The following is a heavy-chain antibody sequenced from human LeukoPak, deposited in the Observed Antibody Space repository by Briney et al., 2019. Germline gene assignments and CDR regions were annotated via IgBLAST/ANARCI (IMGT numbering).Heavy chain of an antibody. CDR1: GGSISSNSYD. V-gene: IGHV4-39*01. CDR3: ARAARLRITLVRLIHAAFDM. Sequence: SETLSLTCTVSGGSISSNSYDWGWIRQPPGKRLEWLGSLYYAGNTLHNPTLDSRVNITVDKSKNRFSLKLRSATAADTAVYYCARAARLRITLVRLIHAAFDMWGQGTMVTVSS. J-gene: IGHJ3*02. D-gene: IGHD3-10*01. CDR2: LYYAGNT.